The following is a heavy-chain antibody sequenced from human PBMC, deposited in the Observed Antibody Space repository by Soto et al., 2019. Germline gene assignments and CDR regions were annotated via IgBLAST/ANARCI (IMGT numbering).Heavy chain of an antibody. D-gene: IGHD3-10*01. CDR2: IYYSGST. CDR1: GGSISSYY. V-gene: IGHV4-59*01. J-gene: IGHJ4*02. CDR3: ARVGKMVRGVIITAIFDY. Sequence: SETLSLTCTVSGGSISSYYWSWIRQPPGKGLEWIGYIYYSGSTNYNPSLKSRVTISVDTSKNQFSLKLSSVTAADTAVYYCARVGKMVRGVIITAIFDYWGQGTLVTVSS.